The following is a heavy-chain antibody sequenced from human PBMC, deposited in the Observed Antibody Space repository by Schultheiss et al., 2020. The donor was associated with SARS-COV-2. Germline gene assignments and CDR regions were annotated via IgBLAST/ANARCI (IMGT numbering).Heavy chain of an antibody. CDR3: ARPTRTVPDDAFDI. CDR1: GFTFSSYA. CDR2: ISSNGGST. J-gene: IGHJ3*02. D-gene: IGHD4-17*01. V-gene: IGHV3-64*04. Sequence: GGSLRLSCAASGFTFSSYAMHWVRQAPGKGLEYVSAISSNGGSTYYADSVKGRFTISRDNSKNTLYLQMNSLRAEDTAVYYCARPTRTVPDDAFDIWGQGTMVTVAS.